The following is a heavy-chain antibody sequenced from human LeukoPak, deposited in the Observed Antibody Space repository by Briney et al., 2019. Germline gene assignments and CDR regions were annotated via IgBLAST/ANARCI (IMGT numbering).Heavy chain of an antibody. CDR3: TRGDYSDAHWFDP. CDR2: IYYSGST. D-gene: IGHD4-17*01. J-gene: IGHJ5*02. CDR1: GGSISSGDYY. Sequence: SETLSLTCTVSGGSISSGDYYWSWIRQPPGKGLEWIGYIYYSGSTYYNPSLKSRVTISVDTSKNQFSLKLSSVTAADTAVYYCTRGDYSDAHWFDPWGQGTPVTVSS. V-gene: IGHV4-30-4*01.